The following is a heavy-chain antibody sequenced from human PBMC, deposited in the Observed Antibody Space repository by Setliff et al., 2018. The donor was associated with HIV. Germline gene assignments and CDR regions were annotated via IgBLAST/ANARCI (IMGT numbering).Heavy chain of an antibody. J-gene: IGHJ4*02. CDR1: GFSFSSYA. V-gene: IGHV3-33*01. D-gene: IGHD3-3*01. Sequence: PGGSLRLSCAASGFSFSSYAMHWVRQTPGKGLEWVAIIFHDGSEKYYADSVKGRFTISRDKSKNTLYLQMNSLRTEDTAVYYCARVFQSYFFDFWGQGTLVTVSS. CDR2: IFHDGSEK. CDR3: ARVFQSYFFDF.